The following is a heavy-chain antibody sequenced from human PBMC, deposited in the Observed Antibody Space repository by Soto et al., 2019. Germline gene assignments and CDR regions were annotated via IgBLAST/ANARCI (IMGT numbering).Heavy chain of an antibody. CDR3: ARGGYDYDYIWGSYRLGY. J-gene: IGHJ4*02. CDR2: IYYSGST. D-gene: IGHD3-16*02. V-gene: IGHV4-59*01. Sequence: SETLSLTWTVSGGSSSSFYWIWIRQPPGKGLEWIGYIYYSGSTNYNPSLKSRVTISVDTSKNQFSLKLSSVTAADTAVYYCARGGYDYDYIWGSYRLGYWGQGTLVTVS. CDR1: GGSSSSFY.